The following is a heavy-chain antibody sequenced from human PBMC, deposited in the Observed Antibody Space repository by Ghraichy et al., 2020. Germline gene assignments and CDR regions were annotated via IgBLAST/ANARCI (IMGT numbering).Heavy chain of an antibody. J-gene: IGHJ6*03. D-gene: IGHD6-6*01. CDR2: ISGPGGST. Sequence: GSLRLSCAASGFTFNIYGMTWVRQAPGKGLEWVSGISGPGGSTFYADSVKGRFTISRDNSKNTLFLDMNTLRAEDTAVYYCAKRWGSSSPFYYYMDVWGKGTTVTVSS. CDR3: AKRWGSSSPFYYYMDV. CDR1: GFTFNIYG. V-gene: IGHV3-23*01.